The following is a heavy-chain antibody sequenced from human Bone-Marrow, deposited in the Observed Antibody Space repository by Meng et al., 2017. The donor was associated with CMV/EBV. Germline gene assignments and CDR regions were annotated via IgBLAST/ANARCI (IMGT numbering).Heavy chain of an antibody. V-gene: IGHV3-30-3*01. D-gene: IGHD6-19*01. CDR3: AREPIRWSSGAYYFDY. J-gene: IGHJ4*02. Sequence: GGTLRLSCAASGFTFSSYAMSWVRQAPGKGLEWVAFISSDGIKTYYADSVRGRFTISRDKTKNTLYLQMNSLAAEDTSVYYCAREPIRWSSGAYYFDYWGQGTLVTVSS. CDR1: GFTFSSYA. CDR2: ISSDGIKT.